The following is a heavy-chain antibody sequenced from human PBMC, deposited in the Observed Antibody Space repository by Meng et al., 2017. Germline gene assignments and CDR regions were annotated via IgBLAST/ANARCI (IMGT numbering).Heavy chain of an antibody. D-gene: IGHD3-22*01. J-gene: IGHJ1*01. V-gene: IGHV1-2*06. Sequence: QVRLVQFGAEVKKPGASVKVSCKASGYTFTGYYMHWVRQAPGQGLEWMGRINPNSGGTNYAQKFQGRVTMTRDTSISTAYMELSRLRSDDTAVYYCARGDYYDSSGYYSFWYFQHWGQGTLVTVSS. CDR2: INPNSGGT. CDR1: GYTFTGYY. CDR3: ARGDYYDSSGYYSFWYFQH.